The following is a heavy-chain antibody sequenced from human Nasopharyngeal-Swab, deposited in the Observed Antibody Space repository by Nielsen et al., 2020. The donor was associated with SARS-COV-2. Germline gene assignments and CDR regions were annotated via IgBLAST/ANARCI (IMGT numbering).Heavy chain of an antibody. Sequence: GESLKISCKSSGYRFTSYWIGWVRQMPGKGLEWMGIIYPGDSETRYSPSFQGQVTIPADKSISTAYLQWSSLKASDTAVYYCARLRGGNSSGWPDAFDIWGQGTMVTVSS. V-gene: IGHV5-51*01. CDR1: GYRFTSYW. CDR2: IYPGDSET. D-gene: IGHD6-19*01. J-gene: IGHJ3*02. CDR3: ARLRGGNSSGWPDAFDI.